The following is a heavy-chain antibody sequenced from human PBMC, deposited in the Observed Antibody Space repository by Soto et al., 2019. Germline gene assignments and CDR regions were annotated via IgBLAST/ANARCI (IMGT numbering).Heavy chain of an antibody. CDR3: ARGPPGDGYNSHREYYFDY. CDR2: IIPIFGTA. V-gene: IGHV1-69*06. D-gene: IGHD5-12*01. Sequence: SVKVSCKASGGTFSSYAISWVRQAPGQGLEWMGGIIPIFGTANYAQKFQGRVTITADKSTSTAYMELSSLRSEDTAVYYCARGPPGDGYNSHREYYFDYWGQGTLVTVSS. J-gene: IGHJ4*02. CDR1: GGTFSSYA.